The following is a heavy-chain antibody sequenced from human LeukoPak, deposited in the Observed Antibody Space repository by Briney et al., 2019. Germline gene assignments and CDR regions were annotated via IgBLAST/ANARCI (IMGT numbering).Heavy chain of an antibody. CDR3: ARGNIATRRGENWFDP. Sequence: GASVKVSCKASGYTFTGDFIRWVRQAPGQGLEWMGWINSDSGGTNYARKFQGRVTMTRGTSISTAYMELSSLRSDDTAVFYCARGNIATRRGENWFDPWGQGTLVTVSS. J-gene: IGHJ5*02. V-gene: IGHV1-2*02. D-gene: IGHD6-6*01. CDR2: INSDSGGT. CDR1: GYTFTGDF.